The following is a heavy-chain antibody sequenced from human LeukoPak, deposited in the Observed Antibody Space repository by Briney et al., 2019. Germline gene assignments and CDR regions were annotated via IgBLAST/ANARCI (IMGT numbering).Heavy chain of an antibody. D-gene: IGHD2-15*01. CDR2: ISTYNGNT. J-gene: IGHJ5*02. CDR3: ARGGVGHCSGGSCPTSWFYP. CDR1: GYTFTNFG. V-gene: IGHV1-18*01. Sequence: PTLKLSCKVSGYTFTNFGVSWVRKAPGPALEWMGWISTYNGNTDNPQKVEGRVTMSTGTSTSTAYMALRSLTSDDTGVYYCARGGVGHCSGGSCPTSWFYPWGQGTLVTVSS.